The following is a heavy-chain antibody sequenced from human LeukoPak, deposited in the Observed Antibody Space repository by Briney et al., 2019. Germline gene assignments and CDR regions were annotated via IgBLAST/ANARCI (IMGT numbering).Heavy chain of an antibody. V-gene: IGHV3-23*01. D-gene: IGHD5-18*01. J-gene: IGHJ6*02. CDR1: GFTFSSYA. CDR2: ISGSGGST. CDR3: AKGILPSTNYYYGMDV. Sequence: PGGSLRLSCAASGFTFSSYAMSWVRQAPGKGLEWVSAISGSGGSTYYADSVKGRFTISRDNSENTLYLQMNSLRAEDTAVYYCAKGILPSTNYYYGMDVWGQGTRSPSP.